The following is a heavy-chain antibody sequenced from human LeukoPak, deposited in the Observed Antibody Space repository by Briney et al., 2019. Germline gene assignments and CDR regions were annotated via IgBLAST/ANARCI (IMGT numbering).Heavy chain of an antibody. Sequence: GGSLRLSCAASGFTFSSYWMSWVRQAPGKGLEWVANIKQDGSEKNYVESVKGRFTISRDNAKNSLYLQMNSLRAEDTAVYYCARDGMVRGVIRANYFDYWGQGTLVTVS. V-gene: IGHV3-7*01. D-gene: IGHD3-10*01. CDR3: ARDGMVRGVIRANYFDY. J-gene: IGHJ4*02. CDR2: IKQDGSEK. CDR1: GFTFSSYW.